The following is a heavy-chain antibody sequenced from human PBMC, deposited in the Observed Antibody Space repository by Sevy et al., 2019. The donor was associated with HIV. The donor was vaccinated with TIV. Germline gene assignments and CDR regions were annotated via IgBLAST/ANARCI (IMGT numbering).Heavy chain of an antibody. Sequence: GGSLRLSCAASGFTFSSYAMSWVRQAPGKGLEWVSAISGSGGSTYYADSVKGRFTISRDNSKNTLYLQMNSLRAEDXXXXXXXXXXXXXXXXXXXXXXXXXAGYFDYWGQGTLVTVSS. CDR3: XXXXXXXXXXXXXXXXXXXAGYFDY. V-gene: IGHV3-23*01. J-gene: IGHJ4*02. D-gene: IGHD3-10*01. CDR2: ISGSGGST. CDR1: GFTFSSYA.